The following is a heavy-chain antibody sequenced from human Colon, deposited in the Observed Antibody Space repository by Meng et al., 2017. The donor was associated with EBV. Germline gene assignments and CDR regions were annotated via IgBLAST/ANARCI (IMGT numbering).Heavy chain of an antibody. CDR1: GGSISSVYW. CDR2: IYHSGST. D-gene: IGHD5-18*01. CDR3: ARGGYYSFDY. V-gene: IGHV4-4*02. J-gene: IGHJ4*02. Sequence: QLEESGPGLGKPSETPSLPCAVSGGSISSVYWWTWVRQSPGKGLEWIGEIYHSGSTNYNPSLKSRVTISVDKSKNQFSLKLTSVTAADTAVYYCARGGYYSFDYWGQRTLVTVSS.